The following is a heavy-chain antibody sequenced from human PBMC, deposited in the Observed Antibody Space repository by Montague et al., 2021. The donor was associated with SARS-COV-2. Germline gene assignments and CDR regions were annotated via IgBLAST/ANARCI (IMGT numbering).Heavy chain of an antibody. CDR3: ARADSGVLGFDV. V-gene: IGHV3-74*01. CDR1: GFTFSSYW. CDR2: VNGDGTTI. J-gene: IGHJ3*01. D-gene: IGHD1-26*01. Sequence: SLRLSCAASGFTFSSYWMHWLRQGPGKELVWVSRVNGDGTTIAYAGSVKGRFTISRDNAKNTLHLQMDSLRAEDTGVYCCARADSGVLGFDVWGQGTTVTVSS.